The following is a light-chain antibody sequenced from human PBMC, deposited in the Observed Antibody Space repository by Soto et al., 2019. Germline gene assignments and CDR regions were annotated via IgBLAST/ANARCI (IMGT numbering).Light chain of an antibody. CDR1: QSVSSSY. V-gene: IGKV3-20*01. J-gene: IGKJ1*01. CDR2: GAS. CDR3: QQYGSSLPWT. Sequence: EIGLTQSPVTLALSPGEKATPPRRARQSVSSSYLAWYQQKPGQAPRLLIYGASSRATGIPDRFSGSGSGTDFTLTISRLEPEDFAVYYCQQYGSSLPWTFGQGTKVDIK.